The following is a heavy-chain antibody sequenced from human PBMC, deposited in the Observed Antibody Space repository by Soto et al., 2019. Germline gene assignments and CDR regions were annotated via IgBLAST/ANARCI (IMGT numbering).Heavy chain of an antibody. V-gene: IGHV3-30*18. D-gene: IGHD4-17*01. CDR3: AKDSSTTVGWFDP. CDR1: GFTFSSHG. CDR2: ISYEGRNK. Sequence: QVQLVESGGGVVQPGRSLRLSCAASGFTFSSHGMHWVRQAPGKGLEWVALISYEGRNKYYGDSVKGRFTISRDNSKNPLYLQMNSLRAEDTALYYCAKDSSTTVGWFDPWGQGTLVTVSS. J-gene: IGHJ5*02.